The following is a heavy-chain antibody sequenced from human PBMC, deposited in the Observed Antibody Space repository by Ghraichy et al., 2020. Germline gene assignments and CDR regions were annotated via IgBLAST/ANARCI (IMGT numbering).Heavy chain of an antibody. J-gene: IGHJ3*02. CDR2: INSDGSST. D-gene: IGHD3-3*01. Sequence: GGSLRLSCAASGFTFSSYWMQWVRQAPGKGLVWVSRINSDGSSTSYADSVKGRFTISRDNAKNTLYLQMNSLRGDDTAVYYCARAKYYEFRSGYYRDHDAFDIWGQGTIVTVSS. CDR1: GFTFSSYW. CDR3: ARAKYYEFRSGYYRDHDAFDI. V-gene: IGHV3-74*01.